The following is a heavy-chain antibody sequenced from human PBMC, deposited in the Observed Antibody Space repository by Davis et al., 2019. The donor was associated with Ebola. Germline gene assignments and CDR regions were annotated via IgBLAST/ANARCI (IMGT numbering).Heavy chain of an antibody. D-gene: IGHD3-16*01. J-gene: IGHJ6*02. CDR1: GGTFSTYA. V-gene: IGHV1-69*10. Sequence: SVKVTCKVSGGTFSTYAINWVRQAPGQGLEWMGGIIPILGVLNYAQMFQGRVTITSDKSSSTAYMELSSLTSEDTAVYYCANPFTGGMDLWGQGTTVTDSS. CDR3: ANPFTGGMDL. CDR2: IIPILGVL.